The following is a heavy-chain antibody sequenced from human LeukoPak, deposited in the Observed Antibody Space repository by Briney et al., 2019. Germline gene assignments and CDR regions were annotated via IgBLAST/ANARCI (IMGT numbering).Heavy chain of an antibody. J-gene: IGHJ3*02. D-gene: IGHD1-1*01. CDR3: AKDRSAIYELDGTFDI. Sequence: PGGSLRLSCAASGFTFSSYGMHWVRQAPGKGLEWVAFIRYDGSNKYYADSVKGRFTISRDNSKNTLYLQMNSLRAEDTAVYYCAKDRSAIYELDGTFDIWGQGTMVTVSS. CDR1: GFTFSSYG. CDR2: IRYDGSNK. V-gene: IGHV3-30*02.